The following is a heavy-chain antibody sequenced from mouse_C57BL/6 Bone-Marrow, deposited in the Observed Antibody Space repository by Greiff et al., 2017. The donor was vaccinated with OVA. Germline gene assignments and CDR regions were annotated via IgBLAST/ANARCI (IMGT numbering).Heavy chain of an antibody. CDR2: IDPETGGT. Sequence: QVQLQQSGAELVRPGASVTLSCKASGYTFTDYEMHWVKQTPVHGLEWIGAIDPETGGTAYHQKFKGKAILTADKSSSTAYMELRSLTSEDSAVYYCTRGYSNYYAMDYWGQGTAVTGSS. CDR3: TRGYSNYYAMDY. V-gene: IGHV1-15*01. J-gene: IGHJ4*01. D-gene: IGHD2-5*01. CDR1: GYTFTDYE.